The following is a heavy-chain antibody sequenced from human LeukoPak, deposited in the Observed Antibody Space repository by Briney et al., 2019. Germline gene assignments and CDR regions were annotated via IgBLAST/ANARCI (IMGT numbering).Heavy chain of an antibody. D-gene: IGHD3-22*01. CDR1: GYTFTSYY. CDR2: INPSGGST. Sequence: GASVKVSCKASGYTFTSYYMHWVRQAPGQGLEWMGIINPSGGSTSYAQKFQGRVTMTRDTSTSTAYMELNSLRSEDTAVYYCARARDSSGYYRFYFDYWGQGTLVTVSS. J-gene: IGHJ4*02. CDR3: ARARDSSGYYRFYFDY. V-gene: IGHV1-46*01.